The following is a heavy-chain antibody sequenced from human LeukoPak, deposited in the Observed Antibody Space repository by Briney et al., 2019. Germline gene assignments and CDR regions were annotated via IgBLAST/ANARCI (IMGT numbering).Heavy chain of an antibody. CDR1: GGSISSSNW. CDR2: IYHSGST. J-gene: IGHJ5*02. CDR3: ARGPVVVAATDNWFDP. Sequence: SETLSLTCAVSGGSISSSNWWSRVRQPPGKGLEWIGEIYHSGSTNYNPSLKSRVTISVDKSKNQFSLKLSSVTAADTAVYYCARGPVVVAATDNWFDPWGQGTLVTVSS. V-gene: IGHV4-4*02. D-gene: IGHD2-15*01.